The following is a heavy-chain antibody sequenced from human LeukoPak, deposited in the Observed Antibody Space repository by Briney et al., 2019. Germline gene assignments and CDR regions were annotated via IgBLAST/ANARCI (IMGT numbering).Heavy chain of an antibody. D-gene: IGHD6-13*01. CDR1: GFTFSSYA. V-gene: IGHV3-23*01. Sequence: GGSLRLSCAASGFTFSSYAMSWVRQAPGKGLEWVSAICDGGGSKYYADSVKGRFTISRDNSKNTLYLQMNSLRAEDTAVYYCARGEVIAGTFNLFDPSGEGTPVTASP. CDR3: ARGEVIAGTFNLFDP. CDR2: ICDGGGSK. J-gene: IGHJ5*02.